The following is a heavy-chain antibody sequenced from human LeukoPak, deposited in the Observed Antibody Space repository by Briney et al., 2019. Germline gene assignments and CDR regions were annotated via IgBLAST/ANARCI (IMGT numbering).Heavy chain of an antibody. CDR2: IIPIFGTA. Sequence: SVKVSCKASGGTFSSYAISWVRQAPGQGLEWMGGIIPIFGTANYAQKFQGRVTITTDESTSTAYMELSNLRSEDTAVYYCARRHTLRITMIREYYFDYWGQGTLVTVSS. V-gene: IGHV1-69*05. CDR1: GGTFSSYA. D-gene: IGHD3-22*01. J-gene: IGHJ4*02. CDR3: ARRHTLRITMIREYYFDY.